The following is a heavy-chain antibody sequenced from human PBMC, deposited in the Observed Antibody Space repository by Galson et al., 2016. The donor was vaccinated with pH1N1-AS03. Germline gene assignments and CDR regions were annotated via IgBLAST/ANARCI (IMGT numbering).Heavy chain of an antibody. Sequence: SLRLSCAASGFTFSNYAMGWVRQAPGKGLEWVSALSNSAASTYYADSVKGRFTIPRDNSKNTLYLQMNSLRAEDTAIYYCAREIHFSGPLDYWGQETLVTVSS. CDR1: GFTFSNYA. CDR3: AREIHFSGPLDY. V-gene: IGHV3-23*01. D-gene: IGHD6-19*01. CDR2: LSNSAAST. J-gene: IGHJ4*02.